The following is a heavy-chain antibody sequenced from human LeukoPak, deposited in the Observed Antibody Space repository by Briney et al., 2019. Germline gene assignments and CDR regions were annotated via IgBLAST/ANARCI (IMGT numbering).Heavy chain of an antibody. J-gene: IGHJ4*02. CDR3: ATDGGNHNFDY. CDR1: GFTFTDYY. CDR2: IILNNGAT. V-gene: IGHV1-2*06. Sequence: ASVKVSCKASGFTFTDYYLHLVRQAPGQGLEWMGRIILNNGATNYAQKFQGRVTLTRDTSISTAYMELSRQTSDDTAVYYCATDGGNHNFDYWRQGTLVTVSS. D-gene: IGHD1-14*01.